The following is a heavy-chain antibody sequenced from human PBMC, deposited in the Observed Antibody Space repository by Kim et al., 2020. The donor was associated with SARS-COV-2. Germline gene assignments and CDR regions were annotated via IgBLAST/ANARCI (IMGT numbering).Heavy chain of an antibody. CDR1: GYTFTSYY. J-gene: IGHJ6*02. CDR2: INPSGGST. CDR3: ARVIRSQVDSSSWTYYYYYGMDV. Sequence: ASVKVSCKASGYTFTSYYMHWVRQAPGQGLEWMGIINPSGGSTSYAQKFQGRVTMTRDTSTSTVYMELSSLRSEDTAVYYCARVIRSQVDSSSWTYYYYYGMDVWGQGTTVTVSS. D-gene: IGHD6-13*01. V-gene: IGHV1-46*01.